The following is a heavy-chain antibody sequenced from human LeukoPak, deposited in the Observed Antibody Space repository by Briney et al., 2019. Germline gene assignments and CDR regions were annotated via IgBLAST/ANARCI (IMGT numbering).Heavy chain of an antibody. Sequence: GGSLRLSCAASGFTFSSYAMHWVRQAPGKGLEYVSVISSNGATTYYANSVKGRFTISRDNSKNTLYLQMGSLRVEDMAVYYCARENSGSYYDRGQGTLVTVSS. CDR3: ARENSGSYYD. CDR1: GFTFSSYA. J-gene: IGHJ4*02. D-gene: IGHD1-26*01. V-gene: IGHV3-64*01. CDR2: ISSNGATT.